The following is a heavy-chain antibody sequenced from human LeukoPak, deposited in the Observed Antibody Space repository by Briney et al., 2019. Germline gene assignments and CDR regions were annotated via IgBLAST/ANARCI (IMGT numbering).Heavy chain of an antibody. Sequence: KPGGSLRLSCAASGFTFSSYGMSWVRQAPGKGLEWVSSISRNSRYIYYADSTRGRFTISRDNAKNSLYLQMNSLKPEDTAVYYCARVAEAAAFDSWGQGTLVTVSS. CDR3: ARVAEAAAFDS. J-gene: IGHJ4*02. CDR1: GFTFSSYG. CDR2: ISRNSRYI. V-gene: IGHV3-21*01. D-gene: IGHD6-13*01.